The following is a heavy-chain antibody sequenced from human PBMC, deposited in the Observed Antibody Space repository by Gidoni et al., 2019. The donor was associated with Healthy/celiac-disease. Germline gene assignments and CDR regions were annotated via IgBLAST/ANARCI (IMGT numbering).Heavy chain of an antibody. V-gene: IGHV4-4*07. CDR1: RGSISSYY. J-gene: IGHJ4*02. Sequence: QVQLQESGPGLVKPSETLSLTCTVSRGSISSYYWSWIRQPAGKGLEWIGRIYTSGSTNYNPSLKSRVTMSVDTSKNQFSLKLSSVTAADTAVYYCARGPGIAAAGTNPSYYCDYWGQGTLVTVSS. CDR3: ARGPGIAAAGTNPSYYCDY. CDR2: IYTSGST. D-gene: IGHD6-13*01.